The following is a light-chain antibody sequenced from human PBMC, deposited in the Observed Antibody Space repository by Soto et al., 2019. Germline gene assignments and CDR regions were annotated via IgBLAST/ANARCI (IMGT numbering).Light chain of an antibody. CDR1: QSITNW. V-gene: IGKV1-5*01. CDR3: QQSYSTPPLT. Sequence: DIQMTQSPSSLSASVGDRVTITCRASQSITNWLAWYQQKPGKAPKLLIYDASSLESGVPSRFSGGGFGTEFTLTINSLQPDDFATYYCQQSYSTPPLTFGGGTKVDIK. J-gene: IGKJ4*01. CDR2: DAS.